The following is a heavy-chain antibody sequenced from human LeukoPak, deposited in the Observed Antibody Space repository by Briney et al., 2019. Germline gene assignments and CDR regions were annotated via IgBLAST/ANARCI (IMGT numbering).Heavy chain of an antibody. J-gene: IGHJ4*02. V-gene: IGHV3-23*01. CDR3: ARDHYGSGSYNDY. D-gene: IGHD3-10*01. Sequence: GGSLRLSCAASGFTFSSYAMSWVRQAPGKGLEWVSAISGSGGSTYYADSAKGRFTISRDNSKNTLYLQMNSLRAEDTAVYYCARDHYGSGSYNDYWGQGTLVTVSS. CDR2: ISGSGGST. CDR1: GFTFSSYA.